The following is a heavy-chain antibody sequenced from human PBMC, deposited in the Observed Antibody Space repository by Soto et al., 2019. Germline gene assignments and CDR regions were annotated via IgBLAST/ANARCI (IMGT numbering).Heavy chain of an antibody. CDR2: ISSSGSTI. J-gene: IGHJ4*02. CDR1: GFTFSSYE. V-gene: IGHV3-48*03. Sequence: GGSLRLSCAASGFTFSSYEMNWVRQAPGKGLEWVSYISSSGSTIYYADSVKGRFTISRDNAKNSLYLQMNSLRAEDTAVYYCARVLLGWADYWGQGTLVTVSS. D-gene: IGHD7-27*01. CDR3: ARVLLGWADY.